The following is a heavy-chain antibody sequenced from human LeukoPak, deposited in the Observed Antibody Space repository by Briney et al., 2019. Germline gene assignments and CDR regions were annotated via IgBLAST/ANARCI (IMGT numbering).Heavy chain of an antibody. CDR1: GGSISSYY. D-gene: IGHD1-7*01. CDR2: IYYSGST. CDR3: ARGGRTGTVDY. J-gene: IGHJ4*02. V-gene: IGHV4-59*01. Sequence: PSETLSLTCTVSGGSISSYYWSWIRQPPGKGLEWIGSIYYSGSTNYNPSLKSRVTISVDTSKTRFSLKLRSVTAADTAVYYCARGGRTGTVDYWGQGTLVTVSS.